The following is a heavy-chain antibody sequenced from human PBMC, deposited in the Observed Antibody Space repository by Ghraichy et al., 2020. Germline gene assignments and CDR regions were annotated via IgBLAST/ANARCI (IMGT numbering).Heavy chain of an antibody. CDR2: IYYSGST. Sequence: SETLSLTCSVSGGSVSSVGDYWSWIRQPPGKGLEWIGNIYYSGSTNYNPSLRSRVNISVDTSKNQFSLKLTSVSAADMGVYYCARRFGRLTVTTPFDYWGQGTLVTVSS. CDR1: GGSVSSVGDY. D-gene: IGHD4-17*01. CDR3: ARRFGRLTVTTPFDY. J-gene: IGHJ4*02. V-gene: IGHV4-61*08.